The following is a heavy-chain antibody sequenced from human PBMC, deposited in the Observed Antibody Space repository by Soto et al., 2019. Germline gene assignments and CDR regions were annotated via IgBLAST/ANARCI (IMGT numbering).Heavy chain of an antibody. V-gene: IGHV3-23*01. J-gene: IGHJ6*02. D-gene: IGHD3-10*01. CDR3: PRGDRGGSGSPAGYYYPGLDV. CDR2: VSAGGDMS. Sequence: DVQLLESGGHLVQPGGSLRLSCAASGFTFSSYAMSWVRQAPGKGLEWVSSVSAGGDMSYYSDSVNGWFTISRDNSNNALFLQTNSLRLEDPALYYYPRGDRGGSGSPAGYYYPGLDVWGQGATVTVS. CDR1: GFTFSSYA.